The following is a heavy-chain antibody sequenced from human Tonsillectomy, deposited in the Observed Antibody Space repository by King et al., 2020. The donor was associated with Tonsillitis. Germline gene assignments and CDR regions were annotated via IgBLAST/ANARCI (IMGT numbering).Heavy chain of an antibody. J-gene: IGHJ4*02. CDR1: GFTFNDFD. Sequence: VQLVESGGGVVQPGGSLRLSCAPSGFTFNDFDMSWIRQAPGKGLEWVAYIRDDGTNKYYADSVTGRFTISRDNSRNKLYLQMNGLRTGDTAVYYCAKRHLDSSGYYSGFDSWGQGTLVTASS. CDR2: IRDDGTNK. CDR3: AKRHLDSSGYYSGFDS. V-gene: IGHV3-30*02. D-gene: IGHD3-22*01.